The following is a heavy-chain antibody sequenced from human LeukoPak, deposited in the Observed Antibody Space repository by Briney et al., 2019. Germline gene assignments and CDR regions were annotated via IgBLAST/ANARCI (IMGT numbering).Heavy chain of an antibody. V-gene: IGHV1-8*01. D-gene: IGHD3-3*01. CDR3: ARAFSSYYYMDV. J-gene: IGHJ6*03. Sequence: ASVTVSFKASGYTFTIYDINWVRQAPGQGREWMGWMNPNSGNTGYTQKFQGRGTMTRTTSISTAYMELSSLRSEDTAVYYCARAFSSYYYMDVWGKGTTVTVSS. CDR1: GYTFTIYD. CDR2: MNPNSGNT.